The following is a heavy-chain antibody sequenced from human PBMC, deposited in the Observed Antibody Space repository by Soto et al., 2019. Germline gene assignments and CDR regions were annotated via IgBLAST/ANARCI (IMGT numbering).Heavy chain of an antibody. D-gene: IGHD3-9*01. J-gene: IGHJ6*03. CDR1: GFTFSDYY. CDR3: ARDRSYLNYDILTGYYNVPDYYYYMDV. V-gene: IGHV3-11*01. Sequence: GGSLRLSCAASGFTFSDYYMSWIRQAPGKGLEWVSYISSSGSTIYYADSVKGRFTISRDNAKNSLYLQMNSLRAEDTAVYYCARDRSYLNYDILTGYYNVPDYYYYMDVWGKGTTVTVSS. CDR2: ISSSGSTI.